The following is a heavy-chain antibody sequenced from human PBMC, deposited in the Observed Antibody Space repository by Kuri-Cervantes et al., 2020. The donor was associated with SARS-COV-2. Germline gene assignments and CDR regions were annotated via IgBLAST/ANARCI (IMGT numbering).Heavy chain of an antibody. CDR2: IIPIFGTA. CDR1: GGTFSSYA. D-gene: IGHD2-2*01. J-gene: IGHJ6*03. V-gene: IGHV1-69*13. CDR3: ARANIVVVPAALGAIIYYYYYMDV. Sequence: SVKVSCKASGGTFSSYAISWVRQAPGQGLEWMGGIIPIFGTANYAQKFQGRVTITADESTSTAYMELSSLRSEDTAVYYCARANIVVVPAALGAIIYYYYYMDVWGKGTTVTVSS.